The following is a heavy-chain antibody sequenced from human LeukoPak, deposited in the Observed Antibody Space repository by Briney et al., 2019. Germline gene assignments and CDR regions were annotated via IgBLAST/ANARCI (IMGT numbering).Heavy chain of an antibody. CDR2: IYSGGSK. J-gene: IGHJ3*02. D-gene: IGHD3-22*01. CDR3: VSSGYPSDAFDI. CDR1: GFTVSSNY. Sequence: GGSLRLSCAASGFTVSSNYMSWVRQAPGKGLEWVSVIYSGGSKYYADSVKGRFTISRDNSKNTLYLQMNSLRAEDTAVYYCVSSGYPSDAFDIWGQGTMVTVSS. V-gene: IGHV3-66*01.